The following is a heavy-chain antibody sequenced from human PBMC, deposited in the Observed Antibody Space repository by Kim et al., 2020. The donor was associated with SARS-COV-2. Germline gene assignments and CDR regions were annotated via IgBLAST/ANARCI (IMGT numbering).Heavy chain of an antibody. CDR3: ARVMGYGSGSYRY. J-gene: IGHJ4*02. Sequence: YAQRSQGRVTMTRDTSTSTVYMALSSLGSEDTAVYYCARVMGYGSGSYRYWGQGTLVTVSS. V-gene: IGHV1-46*01. D-gene: IGHD3-10*01.